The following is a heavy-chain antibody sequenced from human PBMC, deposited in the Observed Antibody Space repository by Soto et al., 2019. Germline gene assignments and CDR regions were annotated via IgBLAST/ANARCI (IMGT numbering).Heavy chain of an antibody. CDR2: IYYSGST. D-gene: IGHD3-10*01. V-gene: IGHV4-59*01. CDR1: GGSISSYY. CDR3: GRAQLEYYGSGAYGMDV. Sequence: QVQLQESGPGLVKPSETLSLTCTVSGGSISSYYWSWIRQPPGKGLEWIGYIYYSGSTNYNPSLKSRVTISVNALKIQYPLKLRSWTAADMAVYYCGRAQLEYYGSGAYGMDVWGQGTTVTVFS. J-gene: IGHJ6*02.